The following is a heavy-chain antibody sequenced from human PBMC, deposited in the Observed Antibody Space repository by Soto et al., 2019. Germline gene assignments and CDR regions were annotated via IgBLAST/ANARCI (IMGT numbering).Heavy chain of an antibody. D-gene: IGHD1-1*01. CDR3: ARDPGTGEWYFDL. Sequence: SETLSLTCTVSGGSISSGGYYWSWIRQHPGKGLEWIGYIYYSGSTYYNPSLKSRVTISVDTSKNQFSLKLSSVTAADTAVYYCARDPGTGEWYFDLWGRGTLVTVSS. J-gene: IGHJ2*01. CDR2: IYYSGST. CDR1: GGSISSGGYY. V-gene: IGHV4-31*03.